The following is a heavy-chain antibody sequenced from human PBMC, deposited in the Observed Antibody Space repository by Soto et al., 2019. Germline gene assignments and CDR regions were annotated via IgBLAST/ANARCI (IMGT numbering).Heavy chain of an antibody. J-gene: IGHJ1*01. Sequence: EVQLVESGGGLAKSGGSLRLSCAASGFTFSSYSMNWVRQAPGKGLEWVSSSSSSSSYIYYADSVRGRVTISSDNAKISLYLQMHSLRAEDTAVYYCARGRDVVVLSNQPGYFQPWGQGTLVSVSS. CDR2: SSSSSSYI. V-gene: IGHV3-21*01. CDR3: ARGRDVVVLSNQPGYFQP. D-gene: IGHD2-2*01. CDR1: GFTFSSYS.